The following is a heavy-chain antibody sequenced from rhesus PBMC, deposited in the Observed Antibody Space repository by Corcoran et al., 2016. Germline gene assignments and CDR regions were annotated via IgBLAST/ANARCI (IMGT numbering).Heavy chain of an antibody. Sequence: QLQESGPALVQPSEPLSLPCAVSGVSITVYYYWTWIRQPPGKGLEWIGSIYGSGGSNYLNPALKSRVTLSVDTSKNQFALKLSSVTAADTAVYYCASSIDTAEFDYWGQGVLVTVSS. V-gene: IGHV4S14*01. CDR2: IYGSGGSN. CDR3: ASSIDTAEFDY. J-gene: IGHJ4*01. CDR1: GVSITVYYY. D-gene: IGHD5-12*01.